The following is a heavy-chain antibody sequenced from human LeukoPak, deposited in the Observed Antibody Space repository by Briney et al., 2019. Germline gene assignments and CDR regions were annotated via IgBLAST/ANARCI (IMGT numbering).Heavy chain of an antibody. Sequence: GGSLRLSCAASGFTFSSNSMNWVRQAPGKGLEWVSSVSSDSTYIYYADSVKGRFTISRDNAKNSVHLQMNSLRAEDTAVYYCAKTAGPRKEKGMDAWGQGTTVTVSS. D-gene: IGHD6-13*01. CDR3: AKTAGPRKEKGMDA. J-gene: IGHJ6*02. V-gene: IGHV3-21*01. CDR1: GFTFSSNS. CDR2: VSSDSTYI.